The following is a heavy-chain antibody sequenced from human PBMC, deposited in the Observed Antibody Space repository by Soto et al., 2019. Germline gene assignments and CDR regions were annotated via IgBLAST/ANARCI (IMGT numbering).Heavy chain of an antibody. Sequence: QVRLVQSGAEVKKPGSSAKVSCKASGGTFSNYAITWLRLAPGQGLEWLGGIIPVFGTVNYAQKFQGRVTITADESTSTAYMELNRLRSEDTAVYYCARDNPYTNSFGNWFDPWGQGTLVIVS. CDR2: IIPVFGTV. J-gene: IGHJ5*02. V-gene: IGHV1-69*01. CDR1: GGTFSNYA. CDR3: ARDNPYTNSFGNWFDP. D-gene: IGHD6-13*01.